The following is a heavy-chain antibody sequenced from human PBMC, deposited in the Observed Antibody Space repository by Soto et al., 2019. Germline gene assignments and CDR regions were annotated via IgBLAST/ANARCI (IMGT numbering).Heavy chain of an antibody. V-gene: IGHV3-21*01. D-gene: IGHD3-10*01. CDR3: AWVIWFGELLSG. Sequence: EVQLVESGGGLVKPGGSLRLSCAASGFIFSSYSMNWVRQAPGKGLEWVSSISSTSSYIYYADSVKGRFTISRDNAKNSLFLQMNSLRAEDTAVYYGAWVIWFGELLSGWGQGTLVTVSS. J-gene: IGHJ4*02. CDR2: ISSTSSYI. CDR1: GFIFSSYS.